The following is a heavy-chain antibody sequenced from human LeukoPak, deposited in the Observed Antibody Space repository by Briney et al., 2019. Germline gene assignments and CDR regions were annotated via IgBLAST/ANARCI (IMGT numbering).Heavy chain of an antibody. CDR1: GFTFSDYY. J-gene: IGHJ6*03. D-gene: IGHD3-22*01. V-gene: IGHV3-11*04. CDR2: ISSSSSTI. CDR3: ARDPNYYDSSGYLSHYYYMDV. Sequence: PGGSLRLSCAASGFTFSDYYMSWIRQAPGKGLEWVSYISSSSSTIYYADSVKGRFTISRDNAKNSLYLQMNSLRAEDTAVYYCARDPNYYDSSGYLSHYYYMDVWGKGTTVTVSS.